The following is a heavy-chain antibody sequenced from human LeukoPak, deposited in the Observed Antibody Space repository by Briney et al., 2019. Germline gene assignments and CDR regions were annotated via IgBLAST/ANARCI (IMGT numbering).Heavy chain of an antibody. V-gene: IGHV4-39*07. J-gene: IGHJ3*02. D-gene: IGHD1-1*01. Sequence: TSETLSLTCTVSGGSTSSSSYYWGWIRQPPGKGLEWIGSIYYSGSTYYNPSLKSRVTISVDTSKNQFSLKLSSVTAADTAVYYCARDRSRTGTYWSDAFDIWGQGTMVTVSS. CDR1: GGSTSSSSYY. CDR2: IYYSGST. CDR3: ARDRSRTGTYWSDAFDI.